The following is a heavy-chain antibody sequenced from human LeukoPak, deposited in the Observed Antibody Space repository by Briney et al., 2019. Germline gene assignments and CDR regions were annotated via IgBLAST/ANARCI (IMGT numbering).Heavy chain of an antibody. CDR1: GDSIIGSTYD. D-gene: IGHD3-9*01. CDR2: VFHNGDT. J-gene: IGHJ4*02. CDR3: ARYGTVYSFDT. V-gene: IGHV4-39*01. Sequence: SETLSLTCTVSGDSIIGSTYDRGRFRQPDWAWIRQPPGKGLEWIGNVFHNGDTRYNPSLESRVSISVDTSKNQFSFNLNFVTAADTAVYYCARYGTVYSFDTWGQGTLVTVSS.